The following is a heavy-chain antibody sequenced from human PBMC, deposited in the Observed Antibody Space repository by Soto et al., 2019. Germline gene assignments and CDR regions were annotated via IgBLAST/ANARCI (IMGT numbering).Heavy chain of an antibody. CDR2: IYYSGST. J-gene: IGHJ5*02. CDR3: GRRIAAAGNNWFDP. Sequence: SETLSLTCTVSGGSISSYYWSWIRQPPGKGLEWIGYIYYSGSTNYNPSLKSRVTISVDTSKNQFSLKLSSVTAADTAVYYCGRRIAAAGNNWFDPWGQGTLVTVSS. D-gene: IGHD6-13*01. V-gene: IGHV4-59*08. CDR1: GGSISSYY.